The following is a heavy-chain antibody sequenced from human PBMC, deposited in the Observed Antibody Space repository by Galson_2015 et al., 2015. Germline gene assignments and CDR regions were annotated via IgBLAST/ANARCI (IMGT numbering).Heavy chain of an antibody. J-gene: IGHJ4*02. CDR1: GYTFTSYA. CDR3: ARELDYVWGSYRLFDY. Sequence: VKVSCKASGYTFTSYAMNWVRQAPGQGLEWMGWINTNTGNPTYAQGFTGRFVFSLDASVSTAYLQISSLKAEDTAVYYCARELDYVWGSYRLFDYWGQGTLVTVSS. V-gene: IGHV7-4-1*02. D-gene: IGHD3-16*02. CDR2: INTNTGNP.